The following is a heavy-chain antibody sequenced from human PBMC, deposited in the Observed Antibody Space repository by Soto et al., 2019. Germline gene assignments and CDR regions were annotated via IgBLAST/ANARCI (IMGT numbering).Heavy chain of an antibody. V-gene: IGHV4-39*01. CDR2: IYYSGST. Sequence: PSETLSLTCTVSGGSISSSSYYWGWIRQPPGKGLEWIGIIYYSGSTYYNPSLKSRVTISVDTSKNQFSLKLSSVTAADTAVYYCARIVSYYDSSGYYLVSRYYYGMDVWGQGTTVTVSS. CDR1: GGSISSSSYY. CDR3: ARIVSYYDSSGYYLVSRYYYGMDV. D-gene: IGHD3-22*01. J-gene: IGHJ6*02.